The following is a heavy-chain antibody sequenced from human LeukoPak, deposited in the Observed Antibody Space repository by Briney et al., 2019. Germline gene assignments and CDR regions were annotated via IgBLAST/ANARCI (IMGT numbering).Heavy chain of an antibody. D-gene: IGHD4-11*01. CDR1: GFTFSSYW. CDR3: ARMHSNYILYFDY. V-gene: IGHV3-7*01. CDR2: IKQDGSEK. Sequence: GGSLRLSRAASGFTFSSYWMSWVRQAPGKGLEWVANIKQDGSEKYYVDSVKGRFTISRDNAKNSLYLQMNSLRAEDTAVYYCARMHSNYILYFDYWGQGTLVTVSS. J-gene: IGHJ4*02.